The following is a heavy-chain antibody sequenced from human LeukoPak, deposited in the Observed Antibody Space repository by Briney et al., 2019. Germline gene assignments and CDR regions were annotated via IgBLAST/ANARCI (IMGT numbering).Heavy chain of an antibody. CDR1: GGSISSYY. CDR3: ARAGMGIAASQVYWYFDL. V-gene: IGHV4-59*01. J-gene: IGHJ2*01. D-gene: IGHD6-25*01. CDR2: IYYSGST. Sequence: PSETLSLTCTVSGGSISSYYWSWIRQPPRKGLEWIGYIYYSGSTNYNPSLKSRVTISVDTSKNQFSLKLSSVTAADTAVYYCARAGMGIAASQVYWYFDLWGRGTLVTVSS.